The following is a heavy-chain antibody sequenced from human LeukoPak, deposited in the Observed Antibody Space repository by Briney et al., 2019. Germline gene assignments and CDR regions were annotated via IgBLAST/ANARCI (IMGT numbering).Heavy chain of an antibody. J-gene: IGHJ6*03. V-gene: IGHV4-34*01. CDR3: ARGTFGVDPTEEYYYYYMDV. CDR2: INHSGST. D-gene: IGHD3-16*01. Sequence: PSETLSLTCAVHGGSFSGYYWSWIRHPPGKGLEWIGEINHSGSTNYNPPLKSRAAISVDTSKNKFSLKLNSTTAADTTLYYCARGTFGVDPTEEYYYYYMDVWGKGTTVTVSS. CDR1: GGSFSGYY.